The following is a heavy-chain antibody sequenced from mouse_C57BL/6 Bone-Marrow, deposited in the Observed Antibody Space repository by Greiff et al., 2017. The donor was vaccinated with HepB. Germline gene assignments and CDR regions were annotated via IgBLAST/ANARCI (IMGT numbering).Heavy chain of an antibody. CDR2: IHPNSGST. D-gene: IGHD1-2*01. Sequence: VQLQQPGAELVKPGASVKLSCKASGYTFTSYWMHWVKQRPGQGLEWIGMIHPNSGSTNYNEKFKSKATLTVDKSSSTAYMQLSSLTSEDSAVYYCATQYYGAYFDYWGQGTTHTVSS. J-gene: IGHJ2*01. CDR1: GYTFTSYW. V-gene: IGHV1-64*01. CDR3: ATQYYGAYFDY.